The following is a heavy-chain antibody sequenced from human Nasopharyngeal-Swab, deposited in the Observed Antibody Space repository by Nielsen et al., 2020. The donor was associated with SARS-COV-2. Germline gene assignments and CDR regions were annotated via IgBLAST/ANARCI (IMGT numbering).Heavy chain of an antibody. D-gene: IGHD6-19*01. CDR2: IYYSGST. J-gene: IGHJ1*01. Sequence: WIRQPPGKGLEWIGSIYYSGSTYYNPSLKSRVTISVDTSKNQFSLKLSSVTAADTAVYYCARHDSGGWTSVEYFQHWGQGTLVTVSS. CDR3: ARHDSGGWTSVEYFQH. V-gene: IGHV4-39*01.